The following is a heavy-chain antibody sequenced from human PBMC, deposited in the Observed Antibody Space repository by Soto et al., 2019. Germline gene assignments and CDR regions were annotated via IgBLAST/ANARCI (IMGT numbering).Heavy chain of an antibody. Sequence: SETLSLTCTVSGGSISSYYWSWIRQPPGKGLEWIGYIYNSGSTNYNPSLKSRVTISVDTSKNQFSLKLTSVTAADTAVYFCARDAGTRGWFDPWGQGTPVTSPQ. CDR3: ARDAGTRGWFDP. CDR2: IYNSGST. D-gene: IGHD3-10*01. V-gene: IGHV4-59*01. CDR1: GGSISSYY. J-gene: IGHJ5*02.